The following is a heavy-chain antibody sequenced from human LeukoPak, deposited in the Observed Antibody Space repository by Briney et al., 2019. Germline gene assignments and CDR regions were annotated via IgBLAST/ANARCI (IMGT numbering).Heavy chain of an antibody. Sequence: QPGGSLRLACSASGFTFSNYAMHWVRQAPGKGLKYVSAISYNGVSTYYTDSVKGRFTISRDNSKNTLYLQMTSLRPEDTAVYYCVKASGLAVPGTYYGMDVWGQGTTVTVSS. CDR1: GFTFSNYA. D-gene: IGHD6-19*01. J-gene: IGHJ6*02. CDR3: VKASGLAVPGTYYGMDV. CDR2: ISYNGVST. V-gene: IGHV3-64D*09.